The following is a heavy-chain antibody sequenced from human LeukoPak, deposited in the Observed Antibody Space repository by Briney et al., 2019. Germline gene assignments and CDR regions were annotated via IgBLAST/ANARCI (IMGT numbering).Heavy chain of an antibody. Sequence: SQTLSLTCAISGDSVSTYSAAWNWIRQSPSRGLEWLGRTYYRSEWSNDYAVSVNSRISINPDTSKNQVSLQLNSVTPEDTAVYFCARERDDGFDIWGQGTMVTVSS. CDR2: TYYRSEWSN. J-gene: IGHJ3*02. CDR3: ARERDDGFDI. CDR1: GDSVSTYSAA. V-gene: IGHV6-1*01.